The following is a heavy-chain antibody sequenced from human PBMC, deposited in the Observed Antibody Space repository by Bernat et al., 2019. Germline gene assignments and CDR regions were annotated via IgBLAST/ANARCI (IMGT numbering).Heavy chain of an antibody. D-gene: IGHD2/OR15-2a*01. J-gene: IGHJ5*02. Sequence: EVQLVESGGGLVQPGGSLRLSCVASGFTFNNYWMSWVRQAPGKGLEWVANIKEDGSETYHVDSVRGRFTISRDNAKNSLYLQMNSLRAEDTAVYYCASLYGGFDPWGQGTLVTVSS. CDR2: IKEDGSET. V-gene: IGHV3-7*03. CDR1: GFTFNNYW. CDR3: ASLYGGFDP.